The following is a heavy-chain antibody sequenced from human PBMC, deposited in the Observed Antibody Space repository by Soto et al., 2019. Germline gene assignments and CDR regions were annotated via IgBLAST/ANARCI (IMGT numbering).Heavy chain of an antibody. CDR3: ARGRGLGAAYRGFDP. Sequence: QVQLVQSGAEVKKPGSSVKVSCKASGGTFSNYAINWVRQAPGQGLEWMGGSIPMFGTANYARKFQGRVTITADESTSTAYMELSSLRSEDTAVYYCARGRGLGAAYRGFDPWGQGTLVTVSS. CDR1: GGTFSNYA. J-gene: IGHJ5*02. D-gene: IGHD4-4*01. V-gene: IGHV1-69*01. CDR2: SIPMFGTA.